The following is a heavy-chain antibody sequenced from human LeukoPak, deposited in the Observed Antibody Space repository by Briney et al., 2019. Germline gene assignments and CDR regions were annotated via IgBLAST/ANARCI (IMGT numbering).Heavy chain of an antibody. CDR2: VSGYT. V-gene: IGHV1-18*01. J-gene: IGHJ3*02. Sequence: ASVKVSCKASGYTFTSYGISWVRQAPGQGLEWMGWVSGYTNYAQKFQGRVTMTTDTSTSTAYMELRSLRSDDTAVYYCARDFYESSGYYYDVFDIWGQGTMVTVSS. CDR1: GYTFTSYG. D-gene: IGHD3-22*01. CDR3: ARDFYESSGYYYDVFDI.